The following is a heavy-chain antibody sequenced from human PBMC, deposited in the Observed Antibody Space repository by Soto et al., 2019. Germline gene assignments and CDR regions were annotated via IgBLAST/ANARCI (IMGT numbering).Heavy chain of an antibody. J-gene: IGHJ4*02. CDR3: ARGILRGYFDY. V-gene: IGHV1-69*02. Sequence: QVQLVQSGAEVKKPGSSVKVSCKASGGTFSSYTISWVRQAPGQGLEWMGRIIPILGIANYAQKFQGRVTITADKPASTAYMELSSLRSEDTAVYYCARGILRGYFDYWGQGTLVTVSS. D-gene: IGHD1-20*01. CDR1: GGTFSSYT. CDR2: IIPILGIA.